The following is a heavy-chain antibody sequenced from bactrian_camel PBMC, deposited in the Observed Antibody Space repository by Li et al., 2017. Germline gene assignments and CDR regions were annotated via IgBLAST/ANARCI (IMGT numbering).Heavy chain of an antibody. CDR1: QDTTKRNA. V-gene: IGHV3S31*01. J-gene: IGHJ4*01. CDR2: IYGGGATYTERT. CDR3: ASDPGSACGSSWSIGRRYDN. D-gene: IGHD1*01. Sequence: VQLVESGGGSVRAGGSLRLSCVAVQDTTKRNAMAWFRQGPGGKEREGLAAIYGGGATYTERTYYADSVKGRFTISQDNAQNTYLQMDRLKPEDTAMYYCASDPGSACGSSWSIGRRYDNWAQGTQVTVS.